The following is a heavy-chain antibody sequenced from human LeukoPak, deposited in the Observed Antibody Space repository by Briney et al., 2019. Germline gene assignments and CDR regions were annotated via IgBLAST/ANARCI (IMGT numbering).Heavy chain of an antibody. V-gene: IGHV3-64*01. J-gene: IGHJ5*02. CDR3: ARDAAYSSSWYWFDP. CDR2: ISSNGGST. D-gene: IGHD6-13*01. Sequence: PGGSLRLSCAASGFTFSSYAMHWVRQAPGKGLEYVSAISSNGGSTYYANSVKGRFTISRDNSKNTLYLQMGSLRAEDMAVYYCARDAAYSSSWYWFDPWGQGTLVTVSS. CDR1: GFTFSSYA.